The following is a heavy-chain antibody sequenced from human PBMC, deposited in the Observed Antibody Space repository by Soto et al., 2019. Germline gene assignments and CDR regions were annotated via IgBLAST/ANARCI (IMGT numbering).Heavy chain of an antibody. D-gene: IGHD3-3*01. CDR1: GGSISSCY. J-gene: IGHJ5*02. Sequence: SETLSLTWTVSGGSISSCYWSWIRQPAGKGLEWIGRIYTSGSTNYNPSLKSRVTMSVDTSKNQFSLKLSSVTAADTAVYYCARDWSLNWFDPWGQGTLVTVSS. V-gene: IGHV4-4*07. CDR3: ARDWSLNWFDP. CDR2: IYTSGST.